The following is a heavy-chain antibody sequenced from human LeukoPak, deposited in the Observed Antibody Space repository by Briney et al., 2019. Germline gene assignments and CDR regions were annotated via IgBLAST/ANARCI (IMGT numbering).Heavy chain of an antibody. CDR1: GFTFSSYG. CDR3: AKDRSDGDYEGYYFDY. V-gene: IGHV3-30*18. Sequence: GRSLRLSCAASGFTFSSYGMHWVRQAPGKGLEWVAVISYDGSNKYYADSVKGRFTISRDNSKNTLYLQMNSLRAEDTAVYYCAKDRSDGDYEGYYFDYWGQGTLVTVSS. J-gene: IGHJ4*02. D-gene: IGHD4-17*01. CDR2: ISYDGSNK.